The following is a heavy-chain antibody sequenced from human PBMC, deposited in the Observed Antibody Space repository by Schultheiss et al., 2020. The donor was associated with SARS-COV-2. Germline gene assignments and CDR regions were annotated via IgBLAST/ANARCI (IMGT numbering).Heavy chain of an antibody. Sequence: GGSLRLSCAASGFTFSSYEMNWVRQAPGKGLEWVSYISSSGSTIYYADSVKGRFTISRDNAKNSLYLQMNSLRVEDTAVYYCAKDASSGSSGWYYGMDVWGQGTTVTVSS. CDR2: ISSSGSTI. J-gene: IGHJ6*02. D-gene: IGHD1-26*01. CDR3: AKDASSGSSGWYYGMDV. V-gene: IGHV3-48*03. CDR1: GFTFSSYE.